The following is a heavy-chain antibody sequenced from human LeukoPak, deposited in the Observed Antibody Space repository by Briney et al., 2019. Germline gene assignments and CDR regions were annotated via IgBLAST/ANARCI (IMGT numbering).Heavy chain of an antibody. Sequence: ASVKVSCKASGYTFTSYDINWVRQATGQGLEWMGWMNPNSGNTGYAQKLQGRVTMTTDTSTSTAYMELRSLRSDDTAVYYCARDADYDILTGSYWGQGTLVTVSS. CDR3: ARDADYDILTGSY. CDR2: MNPNSGNT. V-gene: IGHV1-8*01. D-gene: IGHD3-9*01. CDR1: GYTFTSYD. J-gene: IGHJ4*02.